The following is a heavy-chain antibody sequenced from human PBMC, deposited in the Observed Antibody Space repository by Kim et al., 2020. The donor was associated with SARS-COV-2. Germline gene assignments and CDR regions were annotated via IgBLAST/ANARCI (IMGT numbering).Heavy chain of an antibody. CDR3: ARARGNMVTPSVWFDP. J-gene: IGHJ5*02. Sequence: ASVKVSCKASGYTFTGYYMHWVRQAPGQGLEWMGWINPNSGGTNYAQKFQGRVTMTRDTSISTAYMELSRLRSDDTAVYYCARARGNMVTPSVWFDPWGQGTLVTVSS. CDR1: GYTFTGYY. V-gene: IGHV1-2*02. CDR2: INPNSGGT. D-gene: IGHD5-18*01.